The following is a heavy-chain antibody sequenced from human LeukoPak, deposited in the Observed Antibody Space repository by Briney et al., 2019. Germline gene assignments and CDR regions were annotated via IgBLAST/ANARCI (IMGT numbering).Heavy chain of an antibody. D-gene: IGHD2-8*02. CDR3: AKDTPGGSNYFDY. CDR1: GFTFSSYA. CDR2: ICGSASST. J-gene: IGHJ4*02. V-gene: IGHV3-23*01. Sequence: AGGSLRLSCAASGFTFSSYAMSWVRQAPGQGLEWVSAICGSASSTYFAASVKGRFTISRDNSKKTLDLEMNSLRAEDTAVYYCAKDTPGGSNYFDYWGQGTLVTVSS.